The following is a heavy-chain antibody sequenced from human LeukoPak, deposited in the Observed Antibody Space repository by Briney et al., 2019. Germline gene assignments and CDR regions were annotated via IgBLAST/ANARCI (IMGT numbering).Heavy chain of an antibody. CDR2: ISGSGDNT. Sequence: GGSLRLSCAASGFTFSSYAISWVRQVPGKGLEWVSVISGSGDNTYYADSVKGRFTISRDNSKNMLYLQMNSLRAEDTAVYYCAKWKYSNSGIDDYWGQGTLVTVSS. V-gene: IGHV3-23*01. CDR1: GFTFSSYA. D-gene: IGHD6-6*01. CDR3: AKWKYSNSGIDDY. J-gene: IGHJ4*02.